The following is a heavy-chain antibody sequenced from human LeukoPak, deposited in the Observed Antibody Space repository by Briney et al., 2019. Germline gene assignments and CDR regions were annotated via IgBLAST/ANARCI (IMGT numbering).Heavy chain of an antibody. V-gene: IGHV4-34*01. D-gene: IGHD6-13*01. CDR1: GGSFSGYY. CDR2: INHSGST. Sequence: SETLSLTCADYGGSFSGYYWSWIRQPPGKGLEWIGEINHSGSTNYNPSLKSRVTISVDTSKNQFSLKLSSVTAADTAVYYCAREDSSSWYFDYWGQGTLVTVSS. CDR3: AREDSSSWYFDY. J-gene: IGHJ4*02.